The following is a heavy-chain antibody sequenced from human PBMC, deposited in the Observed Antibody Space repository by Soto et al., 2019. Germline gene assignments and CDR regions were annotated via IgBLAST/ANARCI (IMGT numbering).Heavy chain of an antibody. CDR2: IYYSGNT. V-gene: IGHV4-39*01. Sequence: QLQLQESGPGLVKPSETLSLTCTVSGDSISDGSHYWGWIRQPPGQGLEWIGSIYYSGNTYYNPSLKSRVPISVDTSKNQFSLKLSSVTAADSAVYYCARGYCSPTSCTAPGYWGQGTLVTVSS. CDR1: GDSISDGSHY. J-gene: IGHJ4*02. CDR3: ARGYCSPTSCTAPGY. D-gene: IGHD2-2*01.